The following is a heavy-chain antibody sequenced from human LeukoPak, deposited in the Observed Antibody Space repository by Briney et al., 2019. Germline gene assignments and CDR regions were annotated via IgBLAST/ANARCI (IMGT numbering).Heavy chain of an antibody. J-gene: IGHJ3*02. V-gene: IGHV4-39*01. CDR3: ARPGVSYGLGDAFDI. Sequence: SETLSLTCTVSGGSISSSSYYWGWIRQPPGKGLEWIGSIYYSGSTYYNPSLKSRVTISVDTSKNQFSLKLSCVTAADTAVYYCARPGVSYGLGDAFDIWGQGTMATVSS. D-gene: IGHD5-18*01. CDR2: IYYSGST. CDR1: GGSISSSSYY.